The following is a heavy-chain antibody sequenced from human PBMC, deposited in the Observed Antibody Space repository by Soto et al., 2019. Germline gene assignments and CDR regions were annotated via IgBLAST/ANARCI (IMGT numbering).Heavy chain of an antibody. V-gene: IGHV3-23*01. D-gene: IGHD5-12*01. CDR1: GLTFRSHA. Sequence: EVQLLESGGGLVQPGGSLRLSCAASGLTFRSHAMSWVRQAPGQGLEWVSGISGGGGTTYYPDSVRGRFTISRDNSKNTVFLQIDSLSADDTAVYYCAQAQGVATIRSNFDYWGQGTLVTVSS. CDR2: ISGGGGTT. CDR3: AQAQGVATIRSNFDY. J-gene: IGHJ4*02.